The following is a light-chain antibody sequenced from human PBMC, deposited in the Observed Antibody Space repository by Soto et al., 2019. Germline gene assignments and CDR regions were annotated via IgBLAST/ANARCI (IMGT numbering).Light chain of an antibody. CDR3: QQRSNIT. V-gene: IGKV3D-20*02. J-gene: IGKJ5*01. CDR1: QSVSRTY. CDR2: ATS. Sequence: EIVLTQSPGTLSLSPGERATLSCRASQSVSRTYLAWYQQKPVQAPRLLIYATSSRATGIPDRFSGSGSGTDFTLTISSLEPEDFAVYYCQQRSNITFGQGTRLEIK.